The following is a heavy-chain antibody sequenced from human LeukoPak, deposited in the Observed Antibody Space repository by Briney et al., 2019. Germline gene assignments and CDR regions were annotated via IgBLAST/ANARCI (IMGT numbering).Heavy chain of an antibody. Sequence: SETLSLTCTASGGSISSGDRYWSWIRQSPGKGLGWIGYIYSTGNTYYNPSLKSRVIISVDASKNQFSLELNSVTAADTAVYYCARDSYSYGYGGFDYWGQGILVTVSS. V-gene: IGHV4-30-4*01. CDR1: GGSISSGDRY. CDR2: IYSTGNT. CDR3: ARDSYSYGYGGFDY. D-gene: IGHD5-18*01. J-gene: IGHJ4*02.